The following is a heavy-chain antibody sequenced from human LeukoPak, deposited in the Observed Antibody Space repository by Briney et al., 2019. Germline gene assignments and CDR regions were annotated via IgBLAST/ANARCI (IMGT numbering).Heavy chain of an antibody. CDR3: AKAGYSSSWPLDY. D-gene: IGHD6-13*01. V-gene: IGHV3-23*01. Sequence: GGSLRLSCAASGFTFRSYAMGWVRQAPGKGLEWVSTISGSGGSTYYADSVKGRFTLSRDNSKNTLYLQMNSLRAEDTAVYYCAKAGYSSSWPLDYWGQGTLVTVSS. J-gene: IGHJ4*02. CDR2: ISGSGGST. CDR1: GFTFRSYA.